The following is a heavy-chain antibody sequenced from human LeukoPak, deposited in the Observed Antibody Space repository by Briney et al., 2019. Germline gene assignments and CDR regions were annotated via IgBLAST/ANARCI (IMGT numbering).Heavy chain of an antibody. CDR3: ARLSHWFDP. D-gene: IGHD3-16*02. CDR2: IYTSGST. CDR1: GGSISSGSYY. Sequence: SQTLSLTCTVSGGSISSGSYYWSWIRQPAGKGLEWIGRIYTSGSTNYNPSLKSRVTISVDTSKKQFSLKLSSVTAADTAVYYCARLSHWFDPWGQGTLVTVSS. V-gene: IGHV4-61*02. J-gene: IGHJ5*02.